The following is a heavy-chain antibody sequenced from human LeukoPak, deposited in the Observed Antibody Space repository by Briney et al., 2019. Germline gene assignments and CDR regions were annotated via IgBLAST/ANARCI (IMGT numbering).Heavy chain of an antibody. Sequence: GASVKVSCKASGYTFNDYYINWVRQAPGQGLEWMGWINPKSGDTKFAQKFQGRVTMTRDTSISTAYMDLSRLKSDDTAVYYCAKDQRHYYDSSGYYYVLSYLDYWGQGTLVTVSS. CDR1: GYTFNDYY. J-gene: IGHJ4*02. CDR2: INPKSGDT. V-gene: IGHV1-2*02. CDR3: AKDQRHYYDSSGYYYVLSYLDY. D-gene: IGHD3-22*01.